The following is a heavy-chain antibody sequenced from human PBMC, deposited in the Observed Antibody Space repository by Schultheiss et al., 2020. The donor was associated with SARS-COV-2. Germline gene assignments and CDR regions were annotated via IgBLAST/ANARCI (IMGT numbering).Heavy chain of an antibody. Sequence: GSLRLSCAASGFTFSSYAMSWVRQAPGKGLEWIGSIYYSGSTNYNPSLESRVTISRDKPKNQFSLKLSSVTAADTAVYYCAREREYQLPPYYYYYYMDVWGKGTTVTVSS. V-gene: IGHV4-4*02. CDR3: AREREYQLPPYYYYYYMDV. CDR2: IYYSGST. CDR1: GFTFSSYA. J-gene: IGHJ6*03. D-gene: IGHD2-2*01.